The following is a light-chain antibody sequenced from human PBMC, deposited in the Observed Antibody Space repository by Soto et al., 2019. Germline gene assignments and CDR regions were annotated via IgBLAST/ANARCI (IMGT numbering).Light chain of an antibody. CDR2: KAS. Sequence: IQMTQSPSPLSASVGDRVTITCRASQSVGSYLAWYQQKPGKAPKLLIYKASNLESGVPSRFSGSGSGTEFTLTISSLQPDDFATYYCQQYNSNSYTFGQGTKLEIK. V-gene: IGKV1-5*03. J-gene: IGKJ2*01. CDR3: QQYNSNSYT. CDR1: QSVGSY.